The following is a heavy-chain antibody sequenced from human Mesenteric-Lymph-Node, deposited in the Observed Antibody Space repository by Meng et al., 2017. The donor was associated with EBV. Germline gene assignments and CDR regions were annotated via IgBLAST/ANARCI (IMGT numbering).Heavy chain of an antibody. V-gene: IGHV4-4*02. J-gene: IGHJ4*02. D-gene: IGHD6-19*01. Sequence: GLQKDGGPGRFKQWGTLSLNCACSGGSIGSSNWWSLVRQPPGKGLEWIGEIYHSGSTNYNPSLKSRVTISVDKSKNQFSLNLSSVTAADTAVYYCARVGQWLPIDYWGQGTLVTVSS. CDR2: IYHSGST. CDR1: GGSIGSSNW. CDR3: ARVGQWLPIDY.